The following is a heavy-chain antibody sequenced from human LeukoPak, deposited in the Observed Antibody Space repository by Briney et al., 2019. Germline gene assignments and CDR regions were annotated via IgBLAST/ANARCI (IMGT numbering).Heavy chain of an antibody. CDR1: GFTFSSYA. D-gene: IGHD1-26*01. Sequence: GGSLRLSCAASGFTFSSYAMSWVRQAPGKGLEWVSAISGSGGGTYYADSVKGRFTISRGNSKNTLYLQMNSLRAEDTAVYYCAKDQDPYSGSYDYFDYWGQGTLVTVSS. CDR2: ISGSGGGT. V-gene: IGHV3-23*01. J-gene: IGHJ4*02. CDR3: AKDQDPYSGSYDYFDY.